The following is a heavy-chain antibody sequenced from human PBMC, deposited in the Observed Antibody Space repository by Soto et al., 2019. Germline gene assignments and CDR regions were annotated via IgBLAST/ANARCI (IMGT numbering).Heavy chain of an antibody. CDR1: GFMFSGYA. Sequence: PGGSLRLSCAASGFMFSGYAMHWVRQAPGKGLEWVAFISYDGNSKYYADSVKGRFTISRDNSKNTLYMQMNSLKTEDTAVYYCAGDPRRQISMTIVVPVFAFWGHGTLVTVSS. V-gene: IGHV3-30-3*01. CDR2: ISYDGNSK. CDR3: AGDPRRQISMTIVVPVFAF. D-gene: IGHD3-22*01. J-gene: IGHJ1*01.